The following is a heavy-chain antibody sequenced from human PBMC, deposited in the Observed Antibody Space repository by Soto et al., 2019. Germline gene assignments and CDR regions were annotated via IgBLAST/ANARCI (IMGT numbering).Heavy chain of an antibody. J-gene: IGHJ2*01. CDR2: ISYDGSNK. V-gene: IGHV3-30-3*01. Sequence: QVQLVESGGGVGQPGRSLRLSCAASGFTFSSYAMHWVGQAPGKGLEWVAIISYDGSNKYYADSVKGRFTNSRDNSKNTLYLQMNSLRAEDTAVYYCARDPLWGTAMVLWYFDLWGRGTLVTVSS. CDR3: ARDPLWGTAMVLWYFDL. D-gene: IGHD5-18*01. CDR1: GFTFSSYA.